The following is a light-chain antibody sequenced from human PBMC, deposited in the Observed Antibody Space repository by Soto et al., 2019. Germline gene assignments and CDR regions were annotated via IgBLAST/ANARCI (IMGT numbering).Light chain of an antibody. CDR2: GAS. CDR3: QQYGSSPQT. CDR1: QSVSSSY. Sequence: EIVLTQSPGTLSLSPGERATLSCRASQSVSSSYLAWYQQKPGQAPRLLIYGASSRATGIPDRFSGSGSGTDLTLTISRLEPEDFAVYYCQQYGSSPQTFGQGTKLDIK. V-gene: IGKV3-20*01. J-gene: IGKJ2*01.